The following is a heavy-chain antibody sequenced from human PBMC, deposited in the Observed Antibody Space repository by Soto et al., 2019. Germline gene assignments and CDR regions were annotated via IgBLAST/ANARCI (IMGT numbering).Heavy chain of an antibody. D-gene: IGHD3-10*01. CDR1: GFTFSSCA. CDR3: AKVVGDGHDYYAF. CDR2: ISGNGGST. Sequence: GGSLRLSCAASGFTFSSCAMGWVRQAPGKGLEWVSGISGNGGSTYYADSVKGRFTISRDTSKNTLYLQMDSLGAEDTAIYYFAKVVGDGHDYYAFWGQGTLVPVSS. V-gene: IGHV3-23*01. J-gene: IGHJ4*02.